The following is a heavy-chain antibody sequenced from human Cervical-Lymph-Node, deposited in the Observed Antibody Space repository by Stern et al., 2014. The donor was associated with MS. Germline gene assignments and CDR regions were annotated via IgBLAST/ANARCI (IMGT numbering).Heavy chain of an antibody. CDR1: GYSFTSYW. CDR2: IYPGDADT. J-gene: IGHJ5*02. Sequence: VQLVESGAEVKKPGESLKISCKGSGYSFTSYWIGWVRQMPGKGLERMGIIYPGDADTRYSPSFQGQVTISADKSISTAYLQWSSLKASDTAMYYCARRGDSYGYWFDPWGQGTLVTVSS. V-gene: IGHV5-51*01. D-gene: IGHD5-18*01. CDR3: ARRGDSYGYWFDP.